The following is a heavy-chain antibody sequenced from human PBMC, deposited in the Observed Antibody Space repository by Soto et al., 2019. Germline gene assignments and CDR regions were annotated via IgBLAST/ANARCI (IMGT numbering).Heavy chain of an antibody. CDR3: ARDKITGLFDY. CDR2: IYLGGSI. CDR1: GGSISSGGYS. D-gene: IGHD2-8*02. J-gene: IGHJ4*02. V-gene: IGHV4-61*08. Sequence: SETLSLTCAVSGGSISSGGYSWSWIRQTPGKGLEWIGYIYLGGSINYNPSFKSRVIISVDTSKNQFSVRLSSVTAADTAVYYCARDKITGLFDYWGQGTLVTVSS.